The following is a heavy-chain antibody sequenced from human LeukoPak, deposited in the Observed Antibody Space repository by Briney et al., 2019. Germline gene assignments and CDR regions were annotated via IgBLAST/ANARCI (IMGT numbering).Heavy chain of an antibody. CDR2: INPNSGGT. D-gene: IGHD6-13*01. Sequence: ASVKVSCKASGYTFTGYYMHWVRQAPGQGLEWMGRINPNSGGTNYAQKFQGRVTMTRDTSISTDYMELSRLRSDDTAVYYCARESSSWYVDYWGQGTLVTVSS. CDR1: GYTFTGYY. V-gene: IGHV1-2*06. J-gene: IGHJ4*02. CDR3: ARESSSWYVDY.